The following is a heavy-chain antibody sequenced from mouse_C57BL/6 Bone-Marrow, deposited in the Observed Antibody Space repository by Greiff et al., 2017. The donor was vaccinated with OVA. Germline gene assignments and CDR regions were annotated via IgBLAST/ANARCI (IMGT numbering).Heavy chain of an antibody. CDR2: IYPGSGNT. CDR1: CYTFPAYY. D-gene: IGHD4-1*01. J-gene: IGHJ2*01. CDR3: ARGDWDYFDY. Sequence: VQLQQSGPELVKPGASVKISFKSSCYTFPAYYINLVKQRPGQGLERIGWIYPGSGNTKYNEKFKGKATLTVDTSSSTAYMQLSSLTSEDSAVYFCARGDWDYFDYWGQGTTLTVSS. V-gene: IGHV1-84*01.